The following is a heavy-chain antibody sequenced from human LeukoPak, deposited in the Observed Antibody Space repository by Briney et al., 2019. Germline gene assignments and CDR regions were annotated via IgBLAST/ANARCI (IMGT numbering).Heavy chain of an antibody. V-gene: IGHV1-46*01. J-gene: IGHJ3*02. Sequence: GASVKVSCKASGYSFTTFYMHWVRQAPGQGPEWIGIINPSGGTTSQAQKLQGRVTMTRDTSTSTVYMELSSLRSEDTAVYYCASLATIGSDSFDIWGQGTMVTVSS. D-gene: IGHD2-2*03. CDR3: ASLATIGSDSFDI. CDR2: INPSGGTT. CDR1: GYSFTTFY.